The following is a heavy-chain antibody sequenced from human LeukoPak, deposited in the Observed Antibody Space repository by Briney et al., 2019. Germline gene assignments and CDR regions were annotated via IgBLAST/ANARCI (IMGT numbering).Heavy chain of an antibody. V-gene: IGHV1-2*02. Sequence: ASVKVSCKASGYTFTGYYMHWVRQAPGQGFEWMGWINPNSGGTNYAQKFQGRVTMTRDTSISTAYMELSRLRSDDTAVYYCARGADIVVVVAALDYWGQGTLVTVSS. J-gene: IGHJ4*02. D-gene: IGHD2-15*01. CDR3: ARGADIVVVVAALDY. CDR1: GYTFTGYY. CDR2: INPNSGGT.